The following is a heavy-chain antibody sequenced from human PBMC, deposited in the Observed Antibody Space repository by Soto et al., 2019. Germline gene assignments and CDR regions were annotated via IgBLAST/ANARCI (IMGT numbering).Heavy chain of an antibody. D-gene: IGHD3-10*01. CDR3: ARHITMDPLLVY. J-gene: IGHJ4*02. Sequence: EVQLVESGGGLIQPGGSLRLSCAVSGFTVSSNYMSWVRQAPGKGLEWVSVIYSGGSTYYADSVKGRFTISRDNSKSTLYRQMTSLRAADTAVYYCARHITMDPLLVYWGQGTLVTVSS. CDR1: GFTVSSNY. CDR2: IYSGGST. V-gene: IGHV3-53*01.